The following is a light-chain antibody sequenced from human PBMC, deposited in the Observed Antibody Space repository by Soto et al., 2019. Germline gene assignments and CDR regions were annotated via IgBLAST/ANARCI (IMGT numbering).Light chain of an antibody. CDR3: QQYINWPPLT. V-gene: IGKV3-15*01. CDR2: DAS. Sequence: EIVLTQSPATLSVSPGERATLSCRASQSVRSNLAWYQQKPGQAPRLLIFDASTRATNIPARFTGSGSGTEFTLTISSLQSEDFAVYYCQQYINWPPLTVGGGTKVELK. CDR1: QSVRSN. J-gene: IGKJ4*01.